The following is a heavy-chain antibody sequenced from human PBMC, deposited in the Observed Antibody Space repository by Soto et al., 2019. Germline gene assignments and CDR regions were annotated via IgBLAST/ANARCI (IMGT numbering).Heavy chain of an antibody. CDR1: GLTFSTYA. D-gene: IGHD2-15*01. J-gene: IGHJ4*02. CDR3: ARLLPVGTATFDN. Sequence: QVHLVESGGGVVQPGRSLRLSCAASGLTFSTYALHWVCQAPGKGQEWVALISYDGSNKYHADSVMGRFTISRDNSKNSLYLQMPSLRGADTAVYYCARLLPVGTATFDNWGQGTLVTVSS. CDR2: ISYDGSNK. V-gene: IGHV3-30-3*01.